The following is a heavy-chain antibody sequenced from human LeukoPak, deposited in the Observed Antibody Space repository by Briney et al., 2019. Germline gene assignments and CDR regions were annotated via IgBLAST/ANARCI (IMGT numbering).Heavy chain of an antibody. CDR1: GFTLGGHD. J-gene: IGHJ4*02. D-gene: IGHD5-18*01. V-gene: IGHV3-13*01. CDR3: VREARGYHYTYFDY. CDR2: VSSGHHA. Sequence: GGSLRLSCTASGFTLGGHDMHWVRQTTGGGLEWVAAVSSGHHAFYAGSVQGRFAVSRVDGKNSLYLQMNSLRGRDTAVYYCVREARGYHYTYFDYWGQGSLVTVSS.